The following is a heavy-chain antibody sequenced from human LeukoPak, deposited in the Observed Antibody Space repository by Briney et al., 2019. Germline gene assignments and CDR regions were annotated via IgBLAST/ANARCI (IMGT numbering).Heavy chain of an antibody. CDR2: ISGSGGSL. Sequence: PGGSLRLSCAASGFTFSTYAMNWVRPVPGKGLEWVSGISGSGGSLDDADSVKGRFTISRDNSKNTLYLQMNSLRAEDTAVYYCAGSGGYSSDAFDFWGQGTMVTVSS. J-gene: IGHJ3*01. CDR3: AGSGGYSSDAFDF. V-gene: IGHV3-23*01. D-gene: IGHD1-26*01. CDR1: GFTFSTYA.